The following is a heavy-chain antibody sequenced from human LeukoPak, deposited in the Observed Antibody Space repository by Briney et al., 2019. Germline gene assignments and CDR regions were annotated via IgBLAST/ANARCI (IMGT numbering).Heavy chain of an antibody. CDR3: ARGRYGWELH. J-gene: IGHJ4*02. Sequence: PSETLSLTCTVSGGSISSYYWSWIRQPPGKGLEWIGYIYYSGSTNYNPSLKSRVTISVNTSKNQFSLKLSSVTAADTAVYYCARGRYGWELHWGEGTLVSVSS. V-gene: IGHV4-59*01. CDR1: GGSISSYY. D-gene: IGHD1-26*01. CDR2: IYYSGST.